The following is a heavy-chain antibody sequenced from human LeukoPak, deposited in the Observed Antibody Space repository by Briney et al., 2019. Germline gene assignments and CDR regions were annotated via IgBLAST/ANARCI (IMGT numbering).Heavy chain of an antibody. J-gene: IGHJ4*02. CDR2: ISAYNGNT. CDR3: ARVASGYYTVGVVDY. Sequence: VASVKVSCKASGYTFTSYGISWVRQAPGQGLEWMGWISAYNGNTNYAQKLQGRVTMTTDTSTSTAYMELRSLRSDDTAVYYCARVASGYYTVGVVDYWGQGTLVTVSS. D-gene: IGHD3-3*01. V-gene: IGHV1-18*01. CDR1: GYTFTSYG.